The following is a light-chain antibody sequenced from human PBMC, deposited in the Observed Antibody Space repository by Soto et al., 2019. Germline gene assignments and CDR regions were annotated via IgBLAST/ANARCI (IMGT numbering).Light chain of an antibody. Sequence: QSVLTQPASVSGSPGQSITISCTGNSSDVGNYNLVSWYQQHPGKAPKLMIYEGSKRPSGVSNRFSGSKSGNTASLTIAGLQAEDEADYYCCSYAGSSTWVFGGGTKLTVL. J-gene: IGLJ3*02. CDR2: EGS. V-gene: IGLV2-23*01. CDR3: CSYAGSSTWV. CDR1: SSDVGNYNL.